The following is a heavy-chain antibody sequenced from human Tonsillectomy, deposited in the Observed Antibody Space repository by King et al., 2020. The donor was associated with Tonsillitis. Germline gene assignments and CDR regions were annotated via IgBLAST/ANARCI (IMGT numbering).Heavy chain of an antibody. J-gene: IGHJ4*02. CDR1: GFTFSSYD. CDR2: ISGSGGST. D-gene: IGHD3-10*01. Sequence: QLVQSGGGLVQPGGSLRLSCAASGFTFSSYDMSWVRQAPGKGLEWVSAISGSGGSTYYADSVKGRFTISRDNSKNTLYLHMNSLRAEDTAVYYCAKREGSYYGSGSYAYYFDYWGQGTLVTVSS. V-gene: IGHV3-23*04. CDR3: AKREGSYYGSGSYAYYFDY.